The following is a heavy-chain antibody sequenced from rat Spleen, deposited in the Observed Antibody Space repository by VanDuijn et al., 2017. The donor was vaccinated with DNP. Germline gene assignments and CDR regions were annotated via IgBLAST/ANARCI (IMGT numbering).Heavy chain of an antibody. J-gene: IGHJ3*01. CDR3: ARHVLITARDWFAY. CDR1: GFTFSDYN. CDR2: ISTGGGDT. Sequence: EVQLVESGGGLVQPGRSLKLSCAASGFTFSDYNMAWVRQAPTKGLEWVASISTGGGDTYYRDSVKGRFTISRDNVKRLLYLQMDSLRSEETATYYCARHVLITARDWFAYWGQGTLVTVSS. D-gene: IGHD1-10*01. V-gene: IGHV5S11*01.